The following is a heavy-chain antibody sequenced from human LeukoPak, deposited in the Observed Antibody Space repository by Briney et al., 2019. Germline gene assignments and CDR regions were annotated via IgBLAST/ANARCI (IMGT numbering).Heavy chain of an antibody. J-gene: IGHJ3*02. CDR2: INHSGST. D-gene: IGHD3-3*01. CDR1: GGSFSGYY. Sequence: NPSQTLSLTCAVYGGSFSGYYWSWIRQPPGKGLEWIGEINHSGSTNYNPSLKSRVTISVDTSKNQFSLKLSSVTTADTAVYYCARDFWSESGQAFDIWGQGTMVTVSS. CDR3: ARDFWSESGQAFDI. V-gene: IGHV4-34*01.